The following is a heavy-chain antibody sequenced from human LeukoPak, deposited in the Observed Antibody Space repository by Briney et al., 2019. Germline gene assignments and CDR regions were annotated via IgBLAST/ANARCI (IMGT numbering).Heavy chain of an antibody. J-gene: IGHJ6*03. CDR2: ISAYNGNT. V-gene: IGHV1-18*01. D-gene: IGHD3-10*01. CDR1: GYTFTNYG. CDR3: ARGITMVRGPDYYYYYMDV. Sequence: GASVKVSCKASGYTFTNYGISWVRQAPGQGLEWMGWISAYNGNTNYAQKLQGRVTLTTDTSTSTAYMELRSLRSDDTAVYYCARGITMVRGPDYYYYYMDVWGKGTTVTVSS.